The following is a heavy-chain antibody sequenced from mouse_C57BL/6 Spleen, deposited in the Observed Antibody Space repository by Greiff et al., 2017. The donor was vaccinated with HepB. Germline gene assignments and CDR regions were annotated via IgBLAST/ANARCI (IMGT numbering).Heavy chain of an antibody. Sequence: VQLQQSGTELAKPGASVKMSCKTSGYTFTSYWIHWVKQRPGQGLEWIGAIYPGNSTTNYNQKFKGKAKLTAVTSTSTAYMERSSLTNEDSAVYCGSAYDSYYRFDYWGQGTPLTVSA. CDR1: GYTFTSYW. CDR3: SAYDSYYRFDY. J-gene: IGHJ2*01. V-gene: IGHV1-5*01. CDR2: IYPGNSTT. D-gene: IGHD2-3*01.